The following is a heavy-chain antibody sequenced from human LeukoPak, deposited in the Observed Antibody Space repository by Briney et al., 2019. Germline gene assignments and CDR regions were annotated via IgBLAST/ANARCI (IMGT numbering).Heavy chain of an antibody. CDR1: GFTFSSYS. V-gene: IGHV3-21*04. Sequence: GGSLRLSCAASGFTFSSYSMNWVRQAPGKGLEWVSSISSSSSYIYYADSVKGRFTISRDNSKNTLYLQMNSLRAEDTAVYYCAKEKDYYDSSGYLVYWGQGTLVTVSS. J-gene: IGHJ4*02. CDR2: ISSSSSYI. CDR3: AKEKDYYDSSGYLVY. D-gene: IGHD3-22*01.